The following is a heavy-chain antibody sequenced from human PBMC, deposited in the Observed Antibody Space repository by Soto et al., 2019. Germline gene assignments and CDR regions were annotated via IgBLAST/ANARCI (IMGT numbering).Heavy chain of an antibody. Sequence: TLSLPFTVSGDSIRRADYHWSLIRQPPGKGLEWIGNIYYTGKTNYNPALESRLILSIDTSKNQFSLKVKSVTAADTAVYYCARDTWTGYIDSWGQGTLVTVSS. V-gene: IGHV4-30-4*01. CDR2: IYYTGKT. J-gene: IGHJ4*02. CDR1: GDSIRRADYH. CDR3: ARDTWTGYIDS. D-gene: IGHD2-8*02.